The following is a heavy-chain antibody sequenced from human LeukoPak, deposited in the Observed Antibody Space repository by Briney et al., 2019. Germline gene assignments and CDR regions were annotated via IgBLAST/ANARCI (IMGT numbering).Heavy chain of an antibody. V-gene: IGHV7-4-1*02. D-gene: IGHD5-12*01. CDR1: RYTFTSYA. J-gene: IGHJ6*03. Sequence: ASVKVSCKASRYTFTSYAMNWVRQATGQGLEWMGWINTNTGNPTSAQGFTGRFVFSLDTSVSTAYLQISSLKAEDTAGYYCARAGRWLRSSRGYYYYYMDVWGKGTTVTISS. CDR2: INTNTGNP. CDR3: ARAGRWLRSSRGYYYYYMDV.